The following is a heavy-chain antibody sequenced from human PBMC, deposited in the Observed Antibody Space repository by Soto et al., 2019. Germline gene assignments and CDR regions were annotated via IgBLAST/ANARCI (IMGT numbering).Heavy chain of an antibody. Sequence: SVKVSCKASGGTFSSYAISWVRQAPGQGLEWMGGIIPIFGTSNYAQKFQGRVTITADESTSTAYMELSSLRSEDTAVYYCARGQAARLSVQLDYWGQGTLVTVSS. J-gene: IGHJ4*02. V-gene: IGHV1-69*13. CDR3: ARGQAARLSVQLDY. CDR2: IIPIFGTS. CDR1: GGTFSSYA. D-gene: IGHD6-6*01.